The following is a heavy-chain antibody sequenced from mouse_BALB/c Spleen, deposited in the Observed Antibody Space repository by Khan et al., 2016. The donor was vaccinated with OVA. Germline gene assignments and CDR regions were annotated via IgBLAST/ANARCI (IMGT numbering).Heavy chain of an antibody. CDR3: ARVNYYGYYLDY. CDR1: GYSITSGYA. J-gene: IGHJ2*01. CDR2: ISYSGVT. D-gene: IGHD1-1*01. Sequence: EVKLLESGPGLVKPSQSLSLTCTVTGYSITSGYAWNWIRQFPGNKLEWMGYISYSGVTSYTPSLKSRISITRDTSKNQFFLQLNSVTTEDTATYYCARVNYYGYYLDYWGQGTTLTVSS. V-gene: IGHV3-2*02.